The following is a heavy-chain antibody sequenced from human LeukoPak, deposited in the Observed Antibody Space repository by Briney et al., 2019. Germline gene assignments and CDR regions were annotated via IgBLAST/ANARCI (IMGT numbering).Heavy chain of an antibody. V-gene: IGHV4-39*01. Sequence: SETLSLTCTVSGGSISSSSYYWGWIRQPPGKGLEWIGSIYYSGSTYYNPSLKSRVTISVDTSKNQFSLKLSSVTAADTAVYYCASPSAYASFDYLGQGTLVTVSS. CDR1: GGSISSSSYY. CDR2: IYYSGST. CDR3: ASPSAYASFDY. D-gene: IGHD2-2*01. J-gene: IGHJ4*02.